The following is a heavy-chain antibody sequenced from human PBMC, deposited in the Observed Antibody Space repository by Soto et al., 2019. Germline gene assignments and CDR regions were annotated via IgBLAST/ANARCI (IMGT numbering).Heavy chain of an antibody. V-gene: IGHV4-39*01. Sequence: SETLSLTCTVSGGSISSSSYYWGWIRQPPGKGLEWVGSIYYSGSTFHNPSLKSRVTISVDTSKNQFSLKLSSATAADTAVYYCARRSPGGGSGSYGRWFDPWGQGTLVTVSS. CDR3: ARRSPGGGSGSYGRWFDP. CDR1: GGSISSSSYY. CDR2: IYYSGST. D-gene: IGHD3-10*01. J-gene: IGHJ5*02.